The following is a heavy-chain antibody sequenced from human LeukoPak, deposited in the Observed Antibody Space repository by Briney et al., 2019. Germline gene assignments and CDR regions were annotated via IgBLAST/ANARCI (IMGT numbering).Heavy chain of an antibody. V-gene: IGHV2-5*01. CDR2: IYWNDDK. J-gene: IGHJ4*02. CDR1: GFSLSTNGVG. CDR3: AHRRPGQLVPPRFDY. D-gene: IGHD6-6*01. Sequence: SGPTLVNPTQTLTLTCTFSGFSLSTNGVGVGWIRQLPGKALEWLALIYWNDDKRYNPSLKSRLTITQDTSKNQVVLTMTNMDPVDTATYYCAHRRPGQLVPPRFDYWGQGTLVTVSS.